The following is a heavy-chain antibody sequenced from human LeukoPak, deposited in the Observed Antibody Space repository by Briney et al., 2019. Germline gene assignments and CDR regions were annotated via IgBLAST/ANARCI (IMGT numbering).Heavy chain of an antibody. Sequence: GGSLRLSCAASGFTFSSYAMSWVRQPPGKGLEWVSAISGSGGSTYYADSVKGRFTISRDNSKNTLYLQMNSLRAEDRAVYYCAKEPYYDFWSGYYRVDYWGQGTLVTVSS. CDR1: GFTFSSYA. CDR2: ISGSGGST. CDR3: AKEPYYDFWSGYYRVDY. D-gene: IGHD3-3*01. V-gene: IGHV3-23*01. J-gene: IGHJ4*02.